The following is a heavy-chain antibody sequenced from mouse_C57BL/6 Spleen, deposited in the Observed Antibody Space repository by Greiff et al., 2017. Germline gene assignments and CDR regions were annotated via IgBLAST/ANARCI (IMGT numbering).Heavy chain of an antibody. CDR3: ARDYGSSTWYFDV. Sequence: VQLQQSGAELVMPGASVKLSCKASGYTFTSYWMHWVKQRPGQGLEWIGELDPSDSYTNYNQKFKGKSTLTVDKSSSTAYMQLSSLTSEDSAVYYCARDYGSSTWYFDVWGTGTTVTVSS. CDR2: LDPSDSYT. J-gene: IGHJ1*03. V-gene: IGHV1-69*01. CDR1: GYTFTSYW. D-gene: IGHD1-1*01.